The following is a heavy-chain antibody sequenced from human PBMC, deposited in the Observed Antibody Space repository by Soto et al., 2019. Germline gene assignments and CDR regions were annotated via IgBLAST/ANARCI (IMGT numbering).Heavy chain of an antibody. J-gene: IGHJ4*02. D-gene: IGHD6-19*01. CDR3: ARERSSGCDY. CDR2: LNPNSGNT. V-gene: IGHV1-8*01. CDR1: GYTFTSYD. Sequence: QVQLVQSGAEVKKPGASVKVSCKASGYTFTSYDITWVRQATGQGLEWMGWLNPNSGNTAYAQKFQGRVTMTRNTSISTAYMELSSVRSEDTAVYYCARERSSGCDYWGQGTRVTVSS.